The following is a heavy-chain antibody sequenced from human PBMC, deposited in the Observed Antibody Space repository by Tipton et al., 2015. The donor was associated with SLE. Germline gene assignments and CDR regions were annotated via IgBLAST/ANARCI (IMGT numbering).Heavy chain of an antibody. CDR1: GVSIMSGGYY. J-gene: IGHJ5*02. D-gene: IGHD3-10*01. Sequence: LRLSCNVSGVSIMSGGYYWTWIRQPAGRGLEWIGRIYSNGATNYNPSLMSRVTISVDTPKNQFSLKLTSVTAADTAVYYCARGSGSPGNWFRPWGPGTLVTVSS. CDR2: IYSNGAT. V-gene: IGHV4-61*02. CDR3: ARGSGSPGNWFRP.